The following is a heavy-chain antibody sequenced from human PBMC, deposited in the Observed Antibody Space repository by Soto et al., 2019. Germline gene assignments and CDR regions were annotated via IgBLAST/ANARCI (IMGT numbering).Heavy chain of an antibody. CDR3: ARAKRGSSAGYGRVLDY. J-gene: IGHJ4*02. Sequence: GGSLRLSCAASGFTFSSYGMHWVRQAPGKGLEWVAVIWYDGSNKYYADSVKGRFTISRDNSKNTLYLQMNSLRAEDTAVYYCARAKRGSSAGYGRVLDYWGQGTLVTVSS. CDR2: IWYDGSNK. V-gene: IGHV3-33*01. D-gene: IGHD5-12*01. CDR1: GFTFSSYG.